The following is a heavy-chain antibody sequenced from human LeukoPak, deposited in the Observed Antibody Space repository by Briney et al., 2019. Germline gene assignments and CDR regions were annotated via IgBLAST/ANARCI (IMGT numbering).Heavy chain of an antibody. V-gene: IGHV3-7*01. J-gene: IGHJ4*02. Sequence: QPGGSLRLSCAATGFTFSNYWMSWFRQAPGEGLEWVANIKYDGKETQYVDSVMGRFTISRDNAKNSVFLQMNSLRTDDTAVYYCARYLNSGPEDFWGQGNLVTVSS. CDR3: ARYLNSGPEDF. D-gene: IGHD1-26*01. CDR2: IKYDGKET. CDR1: GFTFSNYW.